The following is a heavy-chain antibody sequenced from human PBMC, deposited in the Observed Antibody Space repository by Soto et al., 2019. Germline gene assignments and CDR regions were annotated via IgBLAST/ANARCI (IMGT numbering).Heavy chain of an antibody. CDR2: ITGSGDAT. CDR3: AKAISGYNAPLDH. Sequence: GGSLRVSCAASGFTFRSHAISWVIQAPGKGLEWVSVITGSGDATYYADSVKGRFTISRDNSKNTLYVQMNSLRAEDTAVYYCAKAISGYNAPLDHWGQGTRVTVSS. V-gene: IGHV3-23*01. CDR1: GFTFRSHA. D-gene: IGHD1-20*01. J-gene: IGHJ4*02.